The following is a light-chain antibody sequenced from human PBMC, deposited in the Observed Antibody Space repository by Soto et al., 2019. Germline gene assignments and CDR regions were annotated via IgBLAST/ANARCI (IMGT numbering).Light chain of an antibody. V-gene: IGLV2-14*03. CDR2: DVS. Sequence: QSALTQPASVSGSPGQSITIPCTGTSSDVGGYNYVSWYQQHPGKAPKLIIYDVSNRPSGVSNRFSGSKSANTASLTISGLQAEDEADYYCNSYTSSSTLAYVFGTGTKVTVL. CDR3: NSYTSSSTLAYV. CDR1: SSDVGGYNY. J-gene: IGLJ1*01.